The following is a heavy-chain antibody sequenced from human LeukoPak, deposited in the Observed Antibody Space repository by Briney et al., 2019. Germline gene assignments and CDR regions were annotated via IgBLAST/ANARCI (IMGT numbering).Heavy chain of an antibody. CDR3: AREIVGATGAFDY. Sequence: SETLSLTCTVSGGSIRNLNYYWSWIRQPAGKGLEWIGRIYASGSTNYNPSLKSRVTMSVDTSKNQFSLKLSSVTAADTAVYYCAREIVGATGAFDYWGQGTLVTVSS. V-gene: IGHV4-61*02. CDR2: IYASGST. J-gene: IGHJ4*02. CDR1: GGSIRNLNYY. D-gene: IGHD1-26*01.